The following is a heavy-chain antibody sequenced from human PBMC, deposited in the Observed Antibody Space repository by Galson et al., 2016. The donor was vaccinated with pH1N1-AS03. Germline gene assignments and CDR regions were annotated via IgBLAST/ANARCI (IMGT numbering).Heavy chain of an antibody. CDR3: AKALEIGYYYYYGLDV. D-gene: IGHD1-1*01. J-gene: IGHJ6*02. Sequence: SLRLSCAASGFTFSRYWMHWVRQAPGKGLEWVSSISGSGGSTYYADSVKGRFAISRDNSKNTLYLQMNSLRADDTALYYCAKALEIGYYYYYGLDVWGQGTTVTVSS. V-gene: IGHV3-23*01. CDR2: ISGSGGST. CDR1: GFTFSRYW.